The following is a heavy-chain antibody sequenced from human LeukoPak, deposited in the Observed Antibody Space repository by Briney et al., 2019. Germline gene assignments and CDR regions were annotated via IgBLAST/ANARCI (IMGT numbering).Heavy chain of an antibody. CDR1: GFTFSSYG. J-gene: IGHJ4*02. CDR3: ARRLKIVGYFDY. D-gene: IGHD1-26*01. V-gene: IGHV3-30*02. CDR2: IRYDGSNK. Sequence: GGSLRLSCAASGFTFSSYGMHWVRQAPGKGLEWVAFIRYDGSNKYYADSVKGRFTISRDNAKNSLYLQLNSLRAEDTAVYYCARRLKIVGYFDYWGQGALVTVSS.